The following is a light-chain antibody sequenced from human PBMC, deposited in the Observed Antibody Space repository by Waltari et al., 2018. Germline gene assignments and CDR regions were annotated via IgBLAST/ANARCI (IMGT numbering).Light chain of an antibody. Sequence: DVQMTQSPSTLSASVGDRVTITCRASQNIRDWLAWYQQRPGKAPRLLIYGSSTLQTGVPARFSGSVSGTEFTLTINSLQPDDFATYYCQQYNGYFTWTFGQGTKVEIK. V-gene: IGKV1-5*01. CDR1: QNIRDW. J-gene: IGKJ1*01. CDR2: GSS. CDR3: QQYNGYFTWT.